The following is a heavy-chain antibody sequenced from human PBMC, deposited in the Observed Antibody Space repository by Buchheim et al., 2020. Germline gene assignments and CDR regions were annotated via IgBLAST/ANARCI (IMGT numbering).Heavy chain of an antibody. CDR2: ISTYNGNT. Sequence: QVQLVQSGSELKKPGASVKVSCKASGYTFTTYAVSWVRQAPGQGLEWMGWISTYNGNTTYAQNFQGRVTMTTDTSTNTAYLQLRSLKSDDTAVYYCAREMAMNTYVNFDLWGRGTL. J-gene: IGHJ2*01. D-gene: IGHD2-8*01. CDR3: AREMAMNTYVNFDL. V-gene: IGHV1-18*01. CDR1: GYTFTTYA.